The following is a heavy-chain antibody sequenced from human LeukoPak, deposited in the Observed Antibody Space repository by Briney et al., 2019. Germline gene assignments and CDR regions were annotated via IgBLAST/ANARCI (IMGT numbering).Heavy chain of an antibody. Sequence: GGSLRLSCAASGFTFDDYAMHSVRQAPEKGLEWVSIISWDGGRTYYADSAKGRFTISRDNSKNSLYLQMNSLRAEDTALYYCAKDIGSGSYYHFDYWGQGTLVTVSS. J-gene: IGHJ4*02. D-gene: IGHD1-26*01. CDR2: ISWDGGRT. CDR3: AKDIGSGSYYHFDY. CDR1: GFTFDDYA. V-gene: IGHV3-43D*03.